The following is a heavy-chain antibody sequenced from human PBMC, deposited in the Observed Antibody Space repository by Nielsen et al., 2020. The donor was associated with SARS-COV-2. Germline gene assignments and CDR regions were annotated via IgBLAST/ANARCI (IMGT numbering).Heavy chain of an antibody. Sequence: SETLSLTCTVSGGFINNYYWSWIRQPPGKGLEWIGYIYYTGSTNYNPSLKSRVTISVDKSKNHFSLKLSSVTAADTAVYYCARLRFTYGHRYMDVWGKGTTVT. CDR1: GGFINNYY. V-gene: IGHV4-59*08. CDR2: IYYTGST. CDR3: ARLRFTYGHRYMDV. D-gene: IGHD2-8*01. J-gene: IGHJ6*03.